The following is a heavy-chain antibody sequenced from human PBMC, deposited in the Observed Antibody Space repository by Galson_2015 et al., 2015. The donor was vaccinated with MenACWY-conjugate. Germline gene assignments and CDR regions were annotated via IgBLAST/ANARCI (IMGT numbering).Heavy chain of an antibody. V-gene: IGHV3-74*01. Sequence: ALRLSCAASGFTFNNYWMHWVRQHPVKGLVWVSYIQADGSFSNYADSVKGRFTIATDNAKTMVYLQRDGLGDADTAVYFCARASSRAFDFWGQGTLVTVSS. J-gene: IGHJ4*02. D-gene: IGHD2-15*01. CDR1: GFTFNNYW. CDR3: ARASSRAFDF. CDR2: IQADGSFS.